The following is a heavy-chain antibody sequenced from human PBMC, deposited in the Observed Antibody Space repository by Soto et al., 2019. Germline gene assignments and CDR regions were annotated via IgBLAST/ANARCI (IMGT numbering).Heavy chain of an antibody. D-gene: IGHD6-19*01. CDR2: IYYSGST. Sequence: SETLSLTCTVSGGSISSGGYYWSWIRQHPGKGLEWIGYIYYSGSTYYNPSLKSRVTISVDTSKNQFSLKLSSVTAADTAVYYCATAVAGTFDYWGQGTLVTVSS. CDR1: GGSISSGGYY. J-gene: IGHJ4*02. V-gene: IGHV4-31*03. CDR3: ATAVAGTFDY.